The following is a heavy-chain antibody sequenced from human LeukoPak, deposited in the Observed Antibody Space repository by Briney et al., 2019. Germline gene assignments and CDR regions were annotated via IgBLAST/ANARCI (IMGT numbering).Heavy chain of an antibody. D-gene: IGHD6-19*01. V-gene: IGHV1-69*04. CDR1: GGTFSSYA. CDR2: IIPILGIA. J-gene: IGHJ3*02. CDR3: ARHNWHGYSSGWKNAFDI. Sequence: ASVKVSCKASGGTFSSYAISWVRQAPGQGLEWMGRIIPILGIANYAQKFQGRVTITADKSTSTAYMELSSLRSEDTAVYYCARHNWHGYSSGWKNAFDIWGQGTMVTVSS.